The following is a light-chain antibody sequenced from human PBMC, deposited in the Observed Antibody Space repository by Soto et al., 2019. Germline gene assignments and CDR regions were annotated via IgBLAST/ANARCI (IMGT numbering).Light chain of an antibody. CDR3: QQYDNLPLT. CDR1: QDISNY. V-gene: IGKV1-33*01. CDR2: DAS. J-gene: IGKJ4*01. Sequence: DIQMTQSPSSLSASVGDRVTITFQASQDISNYLNWYQQKPRKAPKLLIYDASNLETGVPSRFSGSGSGTDFTFTISSLQPEDIATYYCQQYDNLPLTFGGGTKVDIK.